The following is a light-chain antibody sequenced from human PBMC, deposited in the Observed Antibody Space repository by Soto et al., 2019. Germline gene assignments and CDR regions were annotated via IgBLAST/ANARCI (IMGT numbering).Light chain of an antibody. CDR1: QSITNS. Sequence: DIQMTQSPSSLSASMGDRVTITCRASQSITNSLNWYQHKPGKAPTLVVYAASSLQSGVPSRFSGSGSGTDFTLSISSLRPEDFATYFCQQGHSMPLTFGPGTKADIK. V-gene: IGKV1-39*01. CDR3: QQGHSMPLT. CDR2: AAS. J-gene: IGKJ3*01.